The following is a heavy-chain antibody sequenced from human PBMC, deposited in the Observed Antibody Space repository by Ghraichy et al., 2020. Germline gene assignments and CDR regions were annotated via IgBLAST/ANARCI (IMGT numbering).Heavy chain of an antibody. J-gene: IGHJ6*03. Sequence: SETLSLRCAVCGASLSGYSWSWIRQSPGKGLEWIGEINRSGSSNYHPSLKSRVIISVDTSKNQFSLKVNSVTAADTAVYYCARGGWVCSGDSWQKLKRTDYYYAYSDGWGEGTAATVSS. CDR2: INRSGSS. CDR1: GASLSGYS. V-gene: IGHV4-34*01. D-gene: IGHD2-15*01. CDR3: ARGGWVCSGDSWQKLKRTDYYYAYSDG.